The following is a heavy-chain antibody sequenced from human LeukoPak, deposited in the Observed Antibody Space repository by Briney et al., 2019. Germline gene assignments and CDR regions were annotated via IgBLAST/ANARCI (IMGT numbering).Heavy chain of an antibody. V-gene: IGHV3-13*01. CDR1: GFTFSSYD. CDR2: IGTAGDT. J-gene: IGHJ5*02. CDR3: ARGVDIVATIQP. D-gene: IGHD5-12*01. Sequence: GGSLRLSCAASGFTFSSYDMHWVRQATGKGLEWVSAIGTAGDTYYPGSVKGRFTISRENAKNSLYLQMNSLRAEDTAVYYCARGVDIVATIQPWGQGTLVTVSS.